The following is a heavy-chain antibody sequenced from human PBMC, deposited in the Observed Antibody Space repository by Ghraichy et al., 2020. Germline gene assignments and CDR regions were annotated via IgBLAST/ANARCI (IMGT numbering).Heavy chain of an antibody. D-gene: IGHD2-2*01. CDR1: RFNFSNYA. CDR3: AKLFPRIVVVPAAGMDV. Sequence: GGSLRLSCAASRFNFSNYAMTWVRQAPGKGLEWVSAISGSGGSTYYADSGKGRFTISRDNSKHTLYLQMNSLRAEDTAVYYCAKLFPRIVVVPAAGMDVWGQGTTVTVSS. V-gene: IGHV3-23*01. J-gene: IGHJ6*02. CDR2: ISGSGGST.